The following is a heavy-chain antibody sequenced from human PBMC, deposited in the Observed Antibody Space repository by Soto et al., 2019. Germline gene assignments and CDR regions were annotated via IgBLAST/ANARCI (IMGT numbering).Heavy chain of an antibody. Sequence: GGSLRLSCAASGFTFSSYAMSWVRQAPGKGLEWVSAISGSGGSTYYADSVKGRFTISRDNSKNTLYLQMNSLRAEDTAVYYCAKEGTDYGYYGDGGWFDPWGQGTLVTVSS. CDR1: GFTFSSYA. CDR3: AKEGTDYGYYGDGGWFDP. CDR2: ISGSGGST. J-gene: IGHJ5*02. V-gene: IGHV3-23*01. D-gene: IGHD4-17*01.